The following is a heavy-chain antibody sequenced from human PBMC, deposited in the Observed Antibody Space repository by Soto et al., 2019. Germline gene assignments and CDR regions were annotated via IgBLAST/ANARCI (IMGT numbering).Heavy chain of an antibody. J-gene: IGHJ5*02. CDR2: IYYSGST. CDR1: GGSISSGDYY. D-gene: IGHD2-8*01. Sequence: SETLSLTCTVSGGSISSGDYYWSWIRQPPGKGLEWIGYIYYSGSTYYNPSLKSRVTISVDTSKNQFSLKLSSVTAADTAVYYCARQALLEGLNNWFDPWGQGTLVTVSS. CDR3: ARQALLEGLNNWFDP. V-gene: IGHV4-30-4*01.